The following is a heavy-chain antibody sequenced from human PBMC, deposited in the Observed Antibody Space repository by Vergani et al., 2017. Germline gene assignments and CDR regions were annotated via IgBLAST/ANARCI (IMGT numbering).Heavy chain of an antibody. Sequence: QLQLQESGPGLVKPSETLSLTCTVSGVSIGSNSYYWGWIRQPPGKGLEWIGTTYYTGTTYYNEAHKSRLTLSVDTSKNQFSRNLTSVTAADSAVYYCPPHERSGSAGYFQHWGQGTLVTASS. CDR3: PPHERSGSAGYFQH. V-gene: IGHV4-39*01. J-gene: IGHJ1*01. CDR1: GVSIGSNSYY. D-gene: IGHD3-3*01. CDR2: TYYTGTT.